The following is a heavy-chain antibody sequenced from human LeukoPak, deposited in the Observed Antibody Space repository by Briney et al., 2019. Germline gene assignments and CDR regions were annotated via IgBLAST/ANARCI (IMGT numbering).Heavy chain of an antibody. CDR1: GVTFSSDA. Sequence: GGSLRLSCAASGVTFSSDAMSWGRQAPGEGLEWFSAISGSGRSTYYAASLQGRFPIPRDNAKNTLYLQMHSLSAEDPAVYYCAKLAARGWGQGTMVTVSS. J-gene: IGHJ3*01. V-gene: IGHV3-23*01. CDR3: AKLAARG. CDR2: ISGSGRST. D-gene: IGHD3-16*01.